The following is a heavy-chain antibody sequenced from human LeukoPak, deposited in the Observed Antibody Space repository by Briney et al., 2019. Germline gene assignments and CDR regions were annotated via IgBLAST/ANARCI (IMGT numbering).Heavy chain of an antibody. Sequence: GGSLRLSCAASGFTVSSYYMNWVRQAPGKGLEWVSVIYSGGSTYYADSVKGRFTISRDNSKNTLYLQMNSLRAEDTAVYYCAREGNYGDFDYWGQGTLVTVSS. CDR1: GFTVSSYY. V-gene: IGHV3-53*01. D-gene: IGHD4-17*01. J-gene: IGHJ4*02. CDR2: IYSGGST. CDR3: AREGNYGDFDY.